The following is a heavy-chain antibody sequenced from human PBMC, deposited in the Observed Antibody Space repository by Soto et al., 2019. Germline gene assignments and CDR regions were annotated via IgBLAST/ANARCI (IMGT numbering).Heavy chain of an antibody. V-gene: IGHV1-3*01. D-gene: IGHD5-12*01. J-gene: IGHJ5*02. CDR1: GYTFTSYA. CDR2: INAGNGNT. Sequence: GASVKVSCKASGYTFTSYAMHWVRQAPGQRLEWMGWINAGNGNTKYSQKFQGRVTITRDTSASTAYMQLSSLRSEDTAVYYCARESDYDCSPSGWFDPLAQGTLVTVSS. CDR3: ARESDYDCSPSGWFDP.